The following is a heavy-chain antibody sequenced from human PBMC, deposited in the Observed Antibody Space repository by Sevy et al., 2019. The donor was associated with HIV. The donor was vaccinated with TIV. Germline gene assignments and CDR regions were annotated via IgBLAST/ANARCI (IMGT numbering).Heavy chain of an antibody. D-gene: IGHD3-10*01. V-gene: IGHV3-33*01. J-gene: IGHJ6*03. CDR2: IWYDGSNK. CDR3: AREEGSGSRGYMDV. CDR1: GFTFSSYG. Sequence: GGSLRLSCAASGFTFSSYGMHWVRQAPGKGLEWVAVIWYDGSNKYYADSVKGRFTISRDNSKNTVYLQMNSLRAEDTAVYYCAREEGSGSRGYMDVWGKGTTVTVSS.